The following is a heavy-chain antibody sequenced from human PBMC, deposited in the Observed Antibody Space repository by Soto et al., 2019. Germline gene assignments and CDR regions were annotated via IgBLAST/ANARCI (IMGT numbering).Heavy chain of an antibody. CDR1: GDIFTNYW. Sequence: PGESLKISCEGSGDIFTNYWIGWVRQMPGKGLEWVGIIYPGDSDTRSSPSFQGQVAISADKSINTAYLQWSSLKASDTAMYYCARLPRTISGTPFLALACWGQGTLVTVSS. D-gene: IGHD1-1*01. CDR3: ARLPRTISGTPFLALAC. J-gene: IGHJ4*02. CDR2: IYPGDSDT. V-gene: IGHV5-51*01.